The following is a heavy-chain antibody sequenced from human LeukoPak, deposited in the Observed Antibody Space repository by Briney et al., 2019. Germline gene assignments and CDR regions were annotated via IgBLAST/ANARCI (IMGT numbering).Heavy chain of an antibody. Sequence: SETLSLTCTVSGGSISGHYWSWIRQPAGKEPEWIGRVHTTGGTNYNPSLKSRLTMSVDTSKNQFSLKLSSVTAADTAVYYCARQSHSDAFDIWGQGTMVTVSS. CDR1: GGSISGHY. V-gene: IGHV4-4*07. CDR3: ARQSHSDAFDI. CDR2: VHTTGGT. J-gene: IGHJ3*02. D-gene: IGHD2-15*01.